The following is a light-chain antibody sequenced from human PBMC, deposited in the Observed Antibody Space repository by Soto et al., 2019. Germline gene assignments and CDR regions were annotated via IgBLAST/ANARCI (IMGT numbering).Light chain of an antibody. J-gene: IGKJ5*01. CDR3: QHYVERSPIT. CDR1: QSVSSR. Sequence: EIVMTLSPGTPSLSPGERATLSCSASQSVSSRLAGYQQKPGQAPRLLISGASSRATGIPDRFSGSGSGTDLTLTISRLEPEDFALYYCQHYVERSPITFGQGTRLEIK. CDR2: GAS. V-gene: IGKV3-20*01.